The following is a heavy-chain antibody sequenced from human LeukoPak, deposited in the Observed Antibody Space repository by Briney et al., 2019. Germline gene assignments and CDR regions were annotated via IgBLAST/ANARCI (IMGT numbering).Heavy chain of an antibody. CDR1: GGSISSYY. CDR3: ARDQDYGGNSVGFGY. CDR2: IYYSGST. D-gene: IGHD4-23*01. J-gene: IGHJ4*02. V-gene: IGHV4-59*01. Sequence: PSETLSLTCTVSGGSISSYYWSWIRQPPGKGLEWIGYIYYSGSTNYNPSLKSRVTISVDTSKNQFSLKLSSVTAADTAEYYCARDQDYGGNSVGFGYWGQGTLVTVSS.